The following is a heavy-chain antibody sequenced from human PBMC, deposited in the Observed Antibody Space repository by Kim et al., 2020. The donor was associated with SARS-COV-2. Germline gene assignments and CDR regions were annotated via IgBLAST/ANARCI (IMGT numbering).Heavy chain of an antibody. D-gene: IGHD2-15*01. CDR1: GFTFSSYG. CDR2: IWYDGSNK. CDR3: ASIHSVAGTDFDY. Sequence: GGSLRLSCAASGFTFSSYGMHWVRQAPGKGLELVAVIWYDGSNKYYADSVKGRFTISRDNSKNTLYLQMNSLRAEDTAVYYCASIHSVAGTDFDYWGQGTLVTVSS. V-gene: IGHV3-33*01. J-gene: IGHJ4*02.